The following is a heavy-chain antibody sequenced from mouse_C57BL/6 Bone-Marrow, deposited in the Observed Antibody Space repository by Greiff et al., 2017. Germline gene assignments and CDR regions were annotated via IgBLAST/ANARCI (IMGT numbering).Heavy chain of an antibody. J-gene: IGHJ3*01. Sequence: QVQLQQPGAELVKPGASVKVSCKASGYTFTSYWMHWVKQRPGQGLEWIGRIHPSDSDTNYNQKFKGKATLTVDNSSSTAYMQLSSLTSEDSAVYYCAIYYDYDGAWFAYWGQGTLVTVSA. V-gene: IGHV1-74*01. CDR2: IHPSDSDT. CDR1: GYTFTSYW. D-gene: IGHD2-4*01. CDR3: AIYYDYDGAWFAY.